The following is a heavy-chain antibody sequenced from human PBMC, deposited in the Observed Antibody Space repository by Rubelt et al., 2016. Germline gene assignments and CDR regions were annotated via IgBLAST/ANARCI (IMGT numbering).Heavy chain of an antibody. CDR3: ARDRIRIAARQGWYFDL. V-gene: IGHV1-2*02. CDR2: INPNSGGT. Sequence: QVQLVQSGAEVKKPGASVKVSCKASGYTFTGYYIHWVRQAPGQGLEWMGWINPNSGGTNYAQKFQGRGTMSRDTSTSTAYMELRSLRSDDTAVYYCARDRIRIAARQGWYFDLWGRGTLVTVSS. J-gene: IGHJ2*01. CDR1: GYTFTGYY. D-gene: IGHD6-6*01.